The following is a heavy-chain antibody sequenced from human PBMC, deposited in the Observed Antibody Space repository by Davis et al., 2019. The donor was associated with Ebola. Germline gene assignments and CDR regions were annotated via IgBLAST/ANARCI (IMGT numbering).Heavy chain of an antibody. D-gene: IGHD6-13*01. Sequence: GESLKISCAASGFAFNSFTINWVRQAPGKGLEWVSTYGTSADTYYADSVKSRFTISRDNSKNTLYLQMNSLRAEDTAVYYCAKDGQQLAPYFDYWGQGTLVTVSS. J-gene: IGHJ4*02. CDR1: GFAFNSFT. V-gene: IGHV3-23*01. CDR2: GTSADT. CDR3: AKDGQQLAPYFDY.